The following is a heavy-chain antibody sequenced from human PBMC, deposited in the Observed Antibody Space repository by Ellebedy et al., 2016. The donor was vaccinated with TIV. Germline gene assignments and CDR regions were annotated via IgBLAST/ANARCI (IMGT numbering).Heavy chain of an antibody. D-gene: IGHD3-10*01. CDR3: ARDLRGSGSGVP. V-gene: IGHV3-30-3*01. CDR1: GFTFSSYA. J-gene: IGHJ3*01. Sequence: GESLKISCAASGFTFSSYAMHWVRQAPGKGLEWVAVISYDGSNKYYADSVKGRFTISRDNSKNTLYLQMNSLRTEDTAVYYCARDLRGSGSGVPWGQGTMVTVSP. CDR2: ISYDGSNK.